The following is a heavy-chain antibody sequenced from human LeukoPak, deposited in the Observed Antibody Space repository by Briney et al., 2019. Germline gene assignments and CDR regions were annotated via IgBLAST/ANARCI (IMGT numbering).Heavy chain of an antibody. V-gene: IGHV1-18*01. CDR2: ISAYNGNT. CDR3: ARDRGGSSSWYVDFDY. CDR1: GYTFTSYG. J-gene: IGHJ4*02. Sequence: ASVTVSCKASGYTFTSYGISWVRQAPGQGFEWMGWISAYNGNTNYAQKLQGRVTMTTDTSTSTAYMELRSLRSDDTAVYYCARDRGGSSSWYVDFDYWGQGTLVTVSS. D-gene: IGHD6-13*01.